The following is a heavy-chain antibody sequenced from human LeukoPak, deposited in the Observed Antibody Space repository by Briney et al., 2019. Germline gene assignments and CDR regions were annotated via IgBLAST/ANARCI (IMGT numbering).Heavy chain of an antibody. D-gene: IGHD3-10*01. CDR1: GGSFSGYY. Sequence: SETLSLTCAVYGGSFSGYYWSWIRQPPGKGLEWIGEINHSGSTNYNPSLKSRVTMSVDTFKNQFSLKLSSVTAADTAVYYCARDRYYYGSGSYLFDYWGQGTLVTVSS. V-gene: IGHV4-34*01. CDR3: ARDRYYYGSGSYLFDY. CDR2: INHSGST. J-gene: IGHJ4*02.